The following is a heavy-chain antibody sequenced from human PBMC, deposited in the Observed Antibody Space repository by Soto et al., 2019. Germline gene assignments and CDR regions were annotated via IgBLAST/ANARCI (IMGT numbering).Heavy chain of an antibody. CDR1: GGPITSSSYY. Sequence: SETLSLTCTFSGGPITSSSYYWGRIRKAPGKGLEWLATIYYTGYTYHNPPLKSPVTISVDTSKNQFSLKLTSVTAADTALYYCARSAIATHWFFDLWGRGTLVTVSS. V-gene: IGHV4-39*01. CDR2: IYYTGYT. D-gene: IGHD5-18*01. CDR3: ARSAIATHWFFDL. J-gene: IGHJ2*01.